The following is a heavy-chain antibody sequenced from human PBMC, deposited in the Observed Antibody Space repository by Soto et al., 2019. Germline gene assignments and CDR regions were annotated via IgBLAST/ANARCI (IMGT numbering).Heavy chain of an antibody. CDR2: INPKSGVT. D-gene: IGHD3-16*01. CDR1: GYSFSDYY. J-gene: IGHJ3*01. CDR3: ARVAMIISAGPFDL. V-gene: IGHV1-2*02. Sequence: QMRLVQSGAEVKPPGASVKVSCKAPGYSFSDYYIHWVRQAPGQGLEWMGWINPKSGVTNYAQKFQGRVTMTRDKSISTGYMEVTRLRSDDTGVYFCARVAMIISAGPFDLWGQGTLVTVSS.